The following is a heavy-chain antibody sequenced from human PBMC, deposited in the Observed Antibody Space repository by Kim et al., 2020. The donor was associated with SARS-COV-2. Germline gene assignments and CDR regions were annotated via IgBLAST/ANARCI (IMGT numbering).Heavy chain of an antibody. CDR2: INHSGST. Sequence: SETLSLTCAVYGGSFRGYYWSWIRQPPGKGLEWIGEINHSGSTNYNPSLKSRVTISEDTSKNQFSLKLSSVTAADTAVYYCARTRARVTAYYMDVWGKGTTVTVSS. CDR3: ARTRARVTAYYMDV. J-gene: IGHJ6*03. D-gene: IGHD2-21*02. V-gene: IGHV4-34*01. CDR1: GGSFRGYY.